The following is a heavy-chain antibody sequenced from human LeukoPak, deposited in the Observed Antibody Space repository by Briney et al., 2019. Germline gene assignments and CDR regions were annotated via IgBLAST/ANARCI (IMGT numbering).Heavy chain of an antibody. V-gene: IGHV4-34*01. CDR3: TRGLGEGYPDY. CDR1: GGSFSGFY. D-gene: IGHD5-24*01. Sequence: SETLSLTCAVHGGSFSGFYWTWMRQPPGKELEWIGEIKHGGFTSYHPSLKSRVTMSEDTSNNQFSLKLTSVTAADTAVYYCTRGLGEGYPDYWGPGTLVTVSS. CDR2: IKHGGFT. J-gene: IGHJ4*02.